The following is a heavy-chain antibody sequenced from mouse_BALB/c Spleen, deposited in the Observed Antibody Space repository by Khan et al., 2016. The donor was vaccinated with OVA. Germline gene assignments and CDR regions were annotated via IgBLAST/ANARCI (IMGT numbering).Heavy chain of an antibody. J-gene: IGHJ3*01. CDR2: ISTYYGDV. Sequence: QVQLQQPGAELVRPGVSVKISCKGSGYTFTDYAMHWVKQSHAKSLEWIGVISTYYGDVDYSQKFKGKATMTVDRSSSTAFIELARLTSEDSAIYYCARDGKFAYWGQGTLVTVSA. V-gene: IGHV1S137*01. D-gene: IGHD2-3*01. CDR1: GYTFTDYA. CDR3: ARDGKFAY.